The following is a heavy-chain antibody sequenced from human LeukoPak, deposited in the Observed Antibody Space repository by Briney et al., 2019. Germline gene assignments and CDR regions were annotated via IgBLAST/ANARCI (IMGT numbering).Heavy chain of an antibody. CDR1: GFPFSDFS. CDR2: TNSGGTST. D-gene: IGHD2-21*02. CDR3: AKARGLVVVTAIDY. V-gene: IGHV3-23*01. Sequence: GGSLRLSCATSGFPFSDFSMSWVRQAPGKGLEWISTTNSGGTSTYYAESVKGRFTISRDNSKNTLYLQMNSLRAEDTAVYYCAKARGLVVVTAIDYWGQGTLVTVSS. J-gene: IGHJ4*02.